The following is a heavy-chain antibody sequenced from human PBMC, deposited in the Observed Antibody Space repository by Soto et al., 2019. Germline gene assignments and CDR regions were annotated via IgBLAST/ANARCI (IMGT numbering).Heavy chain of an antibody. J-gene: IGHJ5*02. D-gene: IGHD6-13*01. CDR3: ARGALDPLASYSSSWQNWFDP. CDR2: IIPIFGTA. V-gene: IGHV1-69*13. Sequence: GGPVKVSCKASGGTFSSYAISWVRQAPGQGLEWMGGIIPIFGTANYAQKFQGRVTITADESTSTAYMELSSLRSEDTAVYYCARGALDPLASYSSSWQNWFDPWGQGTLVTVSS. CDR1: GGTFSSYA.